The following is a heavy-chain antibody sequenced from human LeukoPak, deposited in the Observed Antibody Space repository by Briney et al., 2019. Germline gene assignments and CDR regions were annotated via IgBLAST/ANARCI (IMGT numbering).Heavy chain of an antibody. CDR3: ARARRVGYSNWDY. CDR2: ISGSGGST. J-gene: IGHJ4*02. CDR1: GFTSSSYA. D-gene: IGHD5-24*01. Sequence: GGSLRLSCAASGFTSSSYAMSWVRQAPGKGLEWVSAISGSGGSTYYADSVRGRFTISRDNSKNTLYLQMNSLRVDDTAVYYCARARRVGYSNWDYWGQGTLVTVSS. V-gene: IGHV3-23*01.